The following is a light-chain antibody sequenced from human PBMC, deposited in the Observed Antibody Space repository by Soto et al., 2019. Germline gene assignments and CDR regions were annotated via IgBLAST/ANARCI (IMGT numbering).Light chain of an antibody. CDR1: SSNIGSNYD. CDR2: AND. Sequence: QSVLTQPPSVSGAPGQTVTISCAGTSSNIGSNYDVHWYQHLPGTAPKLLIYANDNRPSGVPQRFSGSKSGTSASLAITGLQTEDEADYYCQSYDTSLPGLLFGVGTKLTVL. CDR3: QSYDTSLPGLL. V-gene: IGLV1-40*01. J-gene: IGLJ2*01.